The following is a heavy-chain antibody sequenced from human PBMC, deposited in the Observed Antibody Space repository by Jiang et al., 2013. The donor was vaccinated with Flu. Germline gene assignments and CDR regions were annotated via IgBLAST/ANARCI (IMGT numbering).Heavy chain of an antibody. CDR2: IWYDGSNK. Sequence: QLLESGGGVVQPGRSLRLSCAASGFTFSSYGMHWVRQAPGKGLEWVAVIWYDGSNKYYADSVKGRFTISRDNSKNTLYLQMNSLRAEDTAVYYCARMPSLRFLEWSGPDYWGQGTLVTVSS. D-gene: IGHD3-3*01. V-gene: IGHV3-33*01. J-gene: IGHJ4*02. CDR1: GFTFSSYG. CDR3: ARMPSLRFLEWSGPDY.